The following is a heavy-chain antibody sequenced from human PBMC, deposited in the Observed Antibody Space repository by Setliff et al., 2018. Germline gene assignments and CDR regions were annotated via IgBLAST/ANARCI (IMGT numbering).Heavy chain of an antibody. CDR3: ARDPFRNYDTAPVWFDP. Sequence: GASVKVSCKASGYTFTNYYINWVRQAPGQGLEWMGIINPRAGTTSYAQKLRGRVTMTRDTSTNTAYMELRSLRSDDTAVYYCARDPFRNYDTAPVWFDPWGQGTLVTVSS. V-gene: IGHV1-46*04. J-gene: IGHJ5*02. CDR2: INPRAGTT. D-gene: IGHD3-22*01. CDR1: GYTFTNYY.